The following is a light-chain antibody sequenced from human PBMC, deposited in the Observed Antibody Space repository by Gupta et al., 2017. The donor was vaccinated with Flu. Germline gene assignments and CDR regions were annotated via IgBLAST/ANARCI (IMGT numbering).Light chain of an antibody. CDR3: QQKVCTPTS. Sequence: DIQMTQSPSSLSASVGDRVTITCRASQTIKTYLNWYRKKSGKAHTLLVYDAATLNNGGPEFTLTISRLQLEDFATYFCQQKVCTPTSFGQGTQVEIK. J-gene: IGKJ5*01. CDR1: QTIKTY. CDR2: DAA. V-gene: IGKV1-39*01.